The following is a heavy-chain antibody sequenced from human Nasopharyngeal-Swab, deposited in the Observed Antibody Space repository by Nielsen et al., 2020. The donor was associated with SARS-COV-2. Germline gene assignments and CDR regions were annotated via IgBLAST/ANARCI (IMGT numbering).Heavy chain of an antibody. Sequence: SVKVSCKASGYTFTSYDISWVRQAPGQGLEWMGRIIPILGIANYAQKFQGRVTITADKSTSTAYMELSSLRSEDTAVYYCISQLERQYYFDYWGQGTLVTVSS. CDR1: GYTFTSYD. CDR3: ISQLERQYYFDY. J-gene: IGHJ4*02. D-gene: IGHD1-1*01. CDR2: IIPILGIA. V-gene: IGHV1-69*04.